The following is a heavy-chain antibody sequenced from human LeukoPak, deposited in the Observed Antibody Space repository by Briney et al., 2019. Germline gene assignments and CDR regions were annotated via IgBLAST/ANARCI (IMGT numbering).Heavy chain of an antibody. CDR1: GYTFTSYY. D-gene: IGHD1-26*01. CDR3: ARRVGANNYFDY. J-gene: IGHJ4*02. CDR2: INPSGGST. Sequence: ASAKVSCKASGYTFTSYYMHWVRQAPGQGLEWMGIINPSGGSTSYAQKFQGRVTMTRDTSTSTVYMELSSLRSEDTAVYYCARRVGANNYFDYWGQGTLVTVSS. V-gene: IGHV1-46*01.